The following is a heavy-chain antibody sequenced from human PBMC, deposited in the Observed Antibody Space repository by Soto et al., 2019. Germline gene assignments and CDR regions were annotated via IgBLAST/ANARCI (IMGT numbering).Heavy chain of an antibody. Sequence: SETLSLTCTVSGDSINMYYWSWIRQPPGKGLEWIGYIYYSGSTNYNPSLKSRVTISVDTSKNQFSLKLSSVTAADTAVYYCARVGYDFWSGYPYYYYYGMDVWGQGTTVT. J-gene: IGHJ6*02. CDR1: GDSINMYY. CDR3: ARVGYDFWSGYPYYYYYGMDV. CDR2: IYYSGST. V-gene: IGHV4-59*01. D-gene: IGHD3-3*01.